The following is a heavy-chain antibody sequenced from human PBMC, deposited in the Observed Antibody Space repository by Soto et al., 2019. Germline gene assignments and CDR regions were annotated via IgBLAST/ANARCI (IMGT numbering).Heavy chain of an antibody. CDR3: ARVEVYSSSWLY. V-gene: IGHV3-74*01. CDR1: GFTFSSYW. J-gene: IGHJ4*02. Sequence: WGSLRLSCAASGFTFSSYWIHWVRQAPGKGLVWVSRINSDGSSTSYADSVKGRFTISRDNAKNTLYLQMNSLRAEDTAVYYCARVEVYSSSWLYWGQGTLVTVSS. CDR2: INSDGSST. D-gene: IGHD6-13*01.